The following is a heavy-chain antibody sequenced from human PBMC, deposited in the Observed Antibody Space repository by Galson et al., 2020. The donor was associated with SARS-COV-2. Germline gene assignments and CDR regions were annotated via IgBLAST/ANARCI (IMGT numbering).Heavy chain of an antibody. CDR1: GYTFTGYY. CDR2: INPNSGGT. J-gene: IGHJ3*02. V-gene: IGHV1-2*06. CDR3: MTYYDILTGYDAFDI. Sequence: ALVKVSCKASGYTFTGYYMHWVRQAPGQGLEWMGRINPNSGGTNYAQKFQGRVTMTRDTSISTAYMELSRLRSDDTAVYYCMTYYDILTGYDAFDIWGQGTMVTVSS. D-gene: IGHD3-9*01.